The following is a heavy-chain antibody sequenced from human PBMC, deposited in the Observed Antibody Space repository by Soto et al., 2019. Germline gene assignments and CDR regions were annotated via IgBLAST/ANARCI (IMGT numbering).Heavy chain of an antibody. D-gene: IGHD5-12*01. Sequence: ASVEVCFKVSGYPLTELSMHWVRQAPGKGLEWMGGFDPEDGETIYAQKFQGRVTMTTDTSTSTAYMELRSLRSDDTAVYYCARRGSGYDLYWGQGTMVTVSS. J-gene: IGHJ4*02. V-gene: IGHV1-24*01. CDR3: ARRGSGYDLY. CDR2: FDPEDGET. CDR1: GYPLTELS.